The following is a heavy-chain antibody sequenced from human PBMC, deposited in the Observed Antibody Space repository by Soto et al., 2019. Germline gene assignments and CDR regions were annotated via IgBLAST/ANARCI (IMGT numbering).Heavy chain of an antibody. J-gene: IGHJ4*02. CDR1: GGSLSSGAYY. D-gene: IGHD3-22*01. CDR2: IYYSGST. V-gene: IGHV4-31*03. CDR3: ARANYVESSGPFDY. Sequence: QVQLQESGPGLVKPSQTLSLTCTVSGGSLSSGAYYWSWIRQHPGKGLEWIGYIYYSGSTYYNPSLEIRVTLSVDTSTKQFSLKVSSVTAADTAVYYCARANYVESSGPFDYCGPGTLVTVSS.